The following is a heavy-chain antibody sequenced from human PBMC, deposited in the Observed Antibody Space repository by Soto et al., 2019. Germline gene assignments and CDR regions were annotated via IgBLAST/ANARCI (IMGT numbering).Heavy chain of an antibody. J-gene: IGHJ5*02. CDR3: ARTLPHRRFDP. D-gene: IGHD3-16*02. CDR1: GGSISSYY. CDR2: IYYSGST. V-gene: IGHV4-59*01. Sequence: RTCTVSGGSISSYYWSWIRQPPGKGLEWIGYIYYSGSTNYNPSLKSRVTISVDTSKNQFSLKLSSVTAADTAVYYCARTLPHRRFDPWGQGTLVTVSS.